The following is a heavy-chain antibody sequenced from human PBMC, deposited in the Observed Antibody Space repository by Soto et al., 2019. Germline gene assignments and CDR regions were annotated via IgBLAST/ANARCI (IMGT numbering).Heavy chain of an antibody. CDR1: GFTVSSNY. Sequence: HPGGSLRLSCAVSGFTVSSNYMSWVRQAPGKGLEWVSIIYANDNRYYADSVKGRFTISRDNSKNTLYLQMNSLRAEDTAVYYCTKEELGRDHWGQGTLVTVSS. J-gene: IGHJ5*02. CDR3: TKEELGRDH. V-gene: IGHV3-53*01. D-gene: IGHD1-7*01. CDR2: IYANDNR.